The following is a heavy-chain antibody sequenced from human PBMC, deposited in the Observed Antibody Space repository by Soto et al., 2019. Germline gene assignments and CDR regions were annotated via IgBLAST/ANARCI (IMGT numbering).Heavy chain of an antibody. V-gene: IGHV1-18*01. CDR2: ISAHNGNT. Sequence: QVHLVQSGAEVKKPGASVKVSCKGSGYCFTTYGITWVRQAPGQGLEWMAWISAHNGNTNYAQKVQGRVTVTRDTSTSTAYMELRSLRYDDTAVYYCARGRYGDYWGQGVLVTVSS. CDR1: GYCFTTYG. CDR3: ARGRYGDY. D-gene: IGHD1-1*01. J-gene: IGHJ4*02.